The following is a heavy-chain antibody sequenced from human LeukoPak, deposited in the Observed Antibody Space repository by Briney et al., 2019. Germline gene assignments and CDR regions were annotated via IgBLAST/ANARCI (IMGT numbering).Heavy chain of an antibody. CDR3: ARVIVLVTAVLDAFDV. J-gene: IGHJ3*01. Sequence: ASVKVSCKASGGTFSSYAISWVRQAPGQGLEWMGEINPSGGSTRYDQKFQGRVTLTRDTSTSTVYMELSNLRSDDTAVYYCARVIVLVTAVLDAFDVWGQGTMVTVSS. V-gene: IGHV1-46*01. D-gene: IGHD2-21*02. CDR1: GGTFSSYA. CDR2: INPSGGST.